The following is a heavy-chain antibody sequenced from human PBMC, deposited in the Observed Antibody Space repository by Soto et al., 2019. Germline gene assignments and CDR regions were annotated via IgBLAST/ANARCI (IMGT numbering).Heavy chain of an antibody. CDR2: FIPILGIA. J-gene: IGHJ4*02. D-gene: IGHD5-12*01. CDR3: ARGRRDGYNFGY. Sequence: QVQLVQSGAEVKKPGSSVKVSCKASGGTFSSYTISWVRQAPGQGLEWMGRFIPILGIANYAQKFQGRVTITADKSTSTAYMELSSLRSEDTAVYYCARGRRDGYNFGYWGQGTLVTVSS. V-gene: IGHV1-69*02. CDR1: GGTFSSYT.